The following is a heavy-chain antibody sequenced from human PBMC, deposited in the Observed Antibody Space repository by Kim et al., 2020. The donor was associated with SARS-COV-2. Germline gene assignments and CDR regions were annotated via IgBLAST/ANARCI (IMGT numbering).Heavy chain of an antibody. D-gene: IGHD3-3*01. Sequence: ASVKVSCKASGYTFTSYGISWVRQAPGQGLEWMGWISAYNGNTNYAQKLQGRVTMTTDTSTSTAYMELRSLRSDDTAVYYCARDPAGELRFLEWLSRGRDYYYGMDVWGQGTTVTVSS. CDR2: ISAYNGNT. CDR1: GYTFTSYG. V-gene: IGHV1-18*01. J-gene: IGHJ6*02. CDR3: ARDPAGELRFLEWLSRGRDYYYGMDV.